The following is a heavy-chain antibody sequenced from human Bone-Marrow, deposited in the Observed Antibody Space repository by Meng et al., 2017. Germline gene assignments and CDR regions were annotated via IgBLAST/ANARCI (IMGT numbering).Heavy chain of an antibody. V-gene: IGHV4-34*01. Sequence: ESLKISCAVYGGSFSGYYWSWIRQPPGKGLEWIGEINHSGSTNYNPSLKSRVTISVDTSKNQFSLKLSSVTAADTAVYYCARVDSGWDYYFDYWGQGTLVTVSS. CDR1: GGSFSGYY. D-gene: IGHD6-19*01. CDR2: INHSGST. J-gene: IGHJ4*02. CDR3: ARVDSGWDYYFDY.